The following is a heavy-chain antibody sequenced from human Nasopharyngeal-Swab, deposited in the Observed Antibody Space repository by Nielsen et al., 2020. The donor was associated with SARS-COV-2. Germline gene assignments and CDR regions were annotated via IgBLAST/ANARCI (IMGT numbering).Heavy chain of an antibody. CDR2: VKQDGGEK. D-gene: IGHD3-10*01. CDR1: GFTFTTYS. Sequence: GESLKISCAASGFTFTTYSMTWVRQAPGQGLEWVANVKQDGGEKFYLDSVKGRFTICRDNAKSSLYLQMTSLRAEDTAVYYCVRDESGAFDIWGQGTMVTVSS. CDR3: VRDESGAFDI. V-gene: IGHV3-7*01. J-gene: IGHJ3*02.